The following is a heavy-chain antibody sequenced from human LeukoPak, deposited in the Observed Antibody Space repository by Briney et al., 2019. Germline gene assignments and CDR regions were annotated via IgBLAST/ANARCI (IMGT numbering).Heavy chain of an antibody. J-gene: IGHJ4*02. CDR1: GYTFNLHV. D-gene: IGHD6-19*01. CDR3: ARDPSNTSGWNPYFDY. Sequence: AGVQVSCQASGYTFNLHVVRWVRPAPGRGVEGVGWINAYNGETKYAQHFQGRVTMTTDTSTSTAYMELRGLRSDDTAVYYCARDPSNTSGWNPYFDYWGQGTLVTVSS. CDR2: INAYNGET. V-gene: IGHV1-18*01.